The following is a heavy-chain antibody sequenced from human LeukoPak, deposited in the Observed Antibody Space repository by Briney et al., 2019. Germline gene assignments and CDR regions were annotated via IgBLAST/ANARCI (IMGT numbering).Heavy chain of an antibody. CDR2: IYTSGST. CDR1: GDSISSGDYY. V-gene: IGHV4-61*02. Sequence: SETLSLTCTVSGDSISSGDYYWSWIRQPAGKGLEWIGRIYTSGSTNYNPSLKSRVTISVDTSKNQFSLKLTSVTAADTAVYYCARGPYKYDGSGAFDVWGQGTMVTVSS. CDR3: ARGPYKYDGSGAFDV. J-gene: IGHJ3*01. D-gene: IGHD3-22*01.